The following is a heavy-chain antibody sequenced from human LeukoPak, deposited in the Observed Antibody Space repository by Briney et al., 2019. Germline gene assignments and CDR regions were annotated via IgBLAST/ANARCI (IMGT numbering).Heavy chain of an antibody. CDR3: ARDTPERPDYDIWDWFDP. J-gene: IGHJ5*02. V-gene: IGHV3-30*03. CDR1: GFTFSSYG. CDR2: ISYDGSNK. D-gene: IGHD3-9*01. Sequence: GRSLRLSCAASGFTFSSYGMHWVRQAPGKGLEWVAVISYDGSNKYYADSVKGRFTISRDNSKNTLYLQMNSLRAEDTAVYYCARDTPERPDYDIWDWFDPWGQGTLVTVSS.